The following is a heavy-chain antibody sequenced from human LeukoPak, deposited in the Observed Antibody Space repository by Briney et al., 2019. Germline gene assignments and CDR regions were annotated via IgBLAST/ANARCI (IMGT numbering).Heavy chain of an antibody. CDR3: ARGRMRFDP. D-gene: IGHD2-8*01. V-gene: IGHV3-21*01. J-gene: IGHJ5*02. CDR2: ISSSSSYI. CDR1: GFTFSSYS. Sequence: PGGSLRLSCAASGFTFSSYSMNWVRQAPGKGLEWVSSISSSSSYIYHADSVKGRFTISRDNAKNSLYLQMNSLRAEDTAVYYCARGRMRFDPWGQGTLVTVSS.